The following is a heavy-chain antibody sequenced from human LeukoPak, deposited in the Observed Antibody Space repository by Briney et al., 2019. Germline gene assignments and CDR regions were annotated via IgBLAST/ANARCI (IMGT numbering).Heavy chain of an antibody. V-gene: IGHV4-59*08. Sequence: SETLSLTCTVSGGSISSYCWSWIRQPPEKGLEWIGYIHYSGSTNYNPSLKSRVTISVDTSKNQFSLKLSSVTAADTAVYYCARLVGATTPLDIWGQGTMVTVSS. CDR3: ARLVGATTPLDI. CDR2: IHYSGST. D-gene: IGHD1-26*01. CDR1: GGSISSYC. J-gene: IGHJ3*02.